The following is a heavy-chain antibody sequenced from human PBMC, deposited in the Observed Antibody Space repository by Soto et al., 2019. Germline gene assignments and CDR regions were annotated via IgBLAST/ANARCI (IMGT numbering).Heavy chain of an antibody. J-gene: IGHJ6*02. CDR2: ISSSSSYI. V-gene: IGHV3-21*01. D-gene: IGHD3-10*01. CDR1: GFTISSYS. Sequence: PGGSLRLSCAASGFTISSYSMNWVRQAPGKGLEWVSSISSSSSYIYYADSVKGRFTISRDNAKNSLYLQMNSLRAEDTAVYYCASGPLEYYYGSALTMDVWRQGTTVTVSS. CDR3: ASGPLEYYYGSALTMDV.